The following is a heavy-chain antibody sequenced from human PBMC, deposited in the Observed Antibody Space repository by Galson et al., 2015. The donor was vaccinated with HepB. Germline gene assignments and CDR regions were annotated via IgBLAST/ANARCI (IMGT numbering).Heavy chain of an antibody. D-gene: IGHD6-6*01. CDR1: GGSISSYY. Sequence: SETLSLTCTVSGGSISSYYWSWIRQPPGKGLEWIGYIYYSGSTNYNPSLKSRVTISVDTSKNQFSLKLSSVTAADTAVYYCARALHSPAARNWYFDLWGRGTLVTVSS. V-gene: IGHV4-59*01. J-gene: IGHJ2*01. CDR2: IYYSGST. CDR3: ARALHSPAARNWYFDL.